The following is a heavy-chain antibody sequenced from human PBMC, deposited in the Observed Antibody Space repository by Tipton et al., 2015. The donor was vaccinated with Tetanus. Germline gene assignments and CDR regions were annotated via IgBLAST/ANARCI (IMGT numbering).Heavy chain of an antibody. CDR3: ARDNSSGWYVVDY. J-gene: IGHJ4*02. CDR2: IYYSGST. V-gene: IGHV4-59*01. D-gene: IGHD6-19*01. CDR1: GGSISSYY. Sequence: TLSLTCTVSGGSISSYYWSWIRQPPGKGLEWIGYIYYSGSTNYNPSLKSRVTISVDTSKNQFSLKLSSVTAADTAVYYCARDNSSGWYVVDYWGQGTLVTVSS.